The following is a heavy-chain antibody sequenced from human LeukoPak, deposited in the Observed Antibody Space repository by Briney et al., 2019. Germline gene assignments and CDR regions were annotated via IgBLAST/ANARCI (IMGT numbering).Heavy chain of an antibody. CDR1: GFSFSDYA. D-gene: IGHD5-24*01. Sequence: GGSLRLSCAASGFSFSDYAMDWVRQAPGKGLEWVSAISSNSAYIYYADSVKGRFIISRDNAKNTLYLQMNSLRAEDTAVYFCARDPSGVDMATHDAFDIWGQGTMVTVSS. V-gene: IGHV3-21*01. CDR2: ISSNSAYI. CDR3: ARDPSGVDMATHDAFDI. J-gene: IGHJ3*02.